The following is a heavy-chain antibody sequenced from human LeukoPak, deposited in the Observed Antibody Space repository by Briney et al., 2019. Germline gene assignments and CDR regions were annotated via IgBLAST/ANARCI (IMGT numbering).Heavy chain of an antibody. CDR2: FSGTSTN. D-gene: IGHD6-19*01. V-gene: IGHV3-23*01. Sequence: PGGSLRLSCAASGXTFSSYAMSWVRQAPGKGLEWVSTFSGTSTNSYADAMKGRVTISRDNSKNTLYLQMNSLRAEDTAVYYCAKLKQWQPQRYFFEYWGQGALVTVAS. CDR1: GXTFSSYA. J-gene: IGHJ4*02. CDR3: AKLKQWQPQRYFFEY.